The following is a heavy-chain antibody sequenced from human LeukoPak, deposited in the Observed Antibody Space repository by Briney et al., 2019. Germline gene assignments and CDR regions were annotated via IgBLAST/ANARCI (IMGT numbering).Heavy chain of an antibody. CDR1: GFTFSNYA. J-gene: IGHJ4*02. Sequence: GGSLRLSCAASGFTFSNYAMSWVRQAPGRGLEWVSGISGSGGSTYYADSVEGRFTISRDNSKNTLYLQMNSLRADDTAIYYCAKEYVIYSSTYFDYWGQGTLVTVSS. V-gene: IGHV3-23*01. CDR2: ISGSGGST. D-gene: IGHD2-15*01. CDR3: AKEYVIYSSTYFDY.